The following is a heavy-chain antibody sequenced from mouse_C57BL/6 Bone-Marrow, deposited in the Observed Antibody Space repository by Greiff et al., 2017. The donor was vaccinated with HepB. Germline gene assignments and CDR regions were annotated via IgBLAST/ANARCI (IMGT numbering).Heavy chain of an antibody. CDR1: GIAFSRYW. D-gene: IGHD2-2*01. CDR2: INPDSSTI. V-gene: IGHV4-1*01. J-gene: IGHJ3*01. Sequence: AASGIAFSRYWMSWVRRAPWKGLEWIGEINPDSSTINYAPSLKDKFIISRDNAKNTLYLQMSKVRSEDTALYYCASLGYAWFAYWGQGTLVTVSA. CDR3: ASLGYAWFAY.